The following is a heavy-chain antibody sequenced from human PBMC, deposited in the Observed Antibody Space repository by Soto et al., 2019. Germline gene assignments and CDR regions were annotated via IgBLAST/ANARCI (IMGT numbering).Heavy chain of an antibody. D-gene: IGHD5-12*01. CDR3: ARPNPMATSPWEFDY. CDR2: IYPGDSDT. V-gene: IGHV5-51*01. J-gene: IGHJ4*02. CDR1: GYSFTSYW. Sequence: EVQLVQSGAEVKKPGESLKISCKGSGYSFTSYWIGWVRQMPGKGLEWMGIIYPGDSDTRYSPSFQGQVTISADKSISTAYLQWSSLKASDTAMYYRARPNPMATSPWEFDYWGQGTLVTVSS.